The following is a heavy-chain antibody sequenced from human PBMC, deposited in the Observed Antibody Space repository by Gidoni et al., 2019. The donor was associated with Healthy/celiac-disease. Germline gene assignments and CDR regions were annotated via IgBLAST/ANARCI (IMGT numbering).Heavy chain of an antibody. V-gene: IGHV3-13*01. Sequence: EVQLVESGGGLVQPGGSLRLYCAASGFTFSSYDMHWVRQATGKGLEWVSAIGTAGDTYYPGSVKGRFTISRENAKNSLYLQMNSLRAGDTAVYYCARGGDWAFYGMDVWGQGTTVTVSS. J-gene: IGHJ6*02. CDR1: GFTFSSYD. D-gene: IGHD2-21*01. CDR3: ARGGDWAFYGMDV. CDR2: IGTAGDT.